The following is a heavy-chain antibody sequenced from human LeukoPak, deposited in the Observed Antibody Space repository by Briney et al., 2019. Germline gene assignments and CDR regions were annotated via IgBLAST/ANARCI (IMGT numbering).Heavy chain of an antibody. CDR1: GGSFSGYY. J-gene: IGHJ5*02. Sequence: SETLSLTCAVYGGSFSGYYWSWIRQPPGKGLEWIGEINHSGSTNYNPSLKSRVTISVDTSKNQFSLKLSSVTAADTAVYYCARVGETYYDFWSGYPNNWFDPWGQGTLVTVSS. CDR2: INHSGST. CDR3: ARVGETYYDFWSGYPNNWFDP. V-gene: IGHV4-34*01. D-gene: IGHD3-3*01.